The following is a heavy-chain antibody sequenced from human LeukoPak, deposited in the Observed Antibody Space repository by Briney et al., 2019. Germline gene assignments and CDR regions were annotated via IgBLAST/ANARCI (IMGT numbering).Heavy chain of an antibody. CDR1: GGSISSSSYY. J-gene: IGHJ3*02. V-gene: IGHV4-39*07. D-gene: IGHD3-22*01. Sequence: ASETLSLTCTVSGGSISSSSYYWGWIRQPPGKGLEWIGEINHSGSTNYNPSLKSRVTISVDTSKNQFSLKLSSVTAADTAVYYCARIRYYYDSSGYYPAFDIWGQGTMVTVSS. CDR2: INHSGST. CDR3: ARIRYYYDSSGYYPAFDI.